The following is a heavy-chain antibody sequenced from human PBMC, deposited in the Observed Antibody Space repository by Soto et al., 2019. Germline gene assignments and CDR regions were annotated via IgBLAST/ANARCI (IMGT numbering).Heavy chain of an antibody. CDR2: IYYSGST. Sequence: SQTLSPTCTVSGPSISSHYWSWIRQPPGKGLEWIGYIYYSGSTNYNPSLKSRVTISVDTSKNQFSLKLSSVTAADTAVYYCARGSYCSSTSCSTHFDYWGQGTLVTVSS. CDR1: GPSISSHY. D-gene: IGHD2-2*01. CDR3: ARGSYCSSTSCSTHFDY. J-gene: IGHJ4*02. V-gene: IGHV4-59*11.